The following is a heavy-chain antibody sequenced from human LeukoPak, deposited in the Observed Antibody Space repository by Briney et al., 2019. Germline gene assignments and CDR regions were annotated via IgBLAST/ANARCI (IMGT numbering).Heavy chain of an antibody. J-gene: IGHJ4*02. D-gene: IGHD5-18*01. CDR2: IRYDGSDK. V-gene: IGHV3-30*02. CDR1: GFTFISNG. CDR3: ASAETTMASPPRG. Sequence: GGSLRLSCAASGFTFISNGVYWVRQAPGKGLEWVAFIRYDGSDKYYADSVKGRFTISRDNSKNTLYLQMNSLRVDDTAVYYCASAETTMASPPRGWGQGTLVTVSS.